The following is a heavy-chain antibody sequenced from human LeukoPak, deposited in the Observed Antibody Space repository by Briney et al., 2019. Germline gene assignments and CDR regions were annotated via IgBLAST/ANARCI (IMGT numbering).Heavy chain of an antibody. J-gene: IGHJ4*02. D-gene: IGHD3-22*01. V-gene: IGHV3-48*04. CDR1: GFSFSSYS. Sequence: PGGSLRLSCAASGFSFSSYSMSWVRQAPGKGLEWVSYISSSSSSIYYADSVKGRFTISRDNAKNSLYLQMNSLRAEDTAVYYCARDRRPDTMIVSRTDYWGQGTLVTVSS. CDR2: ISSSSSSI. CDR3: ARDRRPDTMIVSRTDY.